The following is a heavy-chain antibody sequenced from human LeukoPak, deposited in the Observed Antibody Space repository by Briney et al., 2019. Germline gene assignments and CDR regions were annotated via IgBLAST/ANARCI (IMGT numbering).Heavy chain of an antibody. CDR2: INQDGSEI. V-gene: IGHV3-7*01. CDR3: ARDQGSMIVVRTTSWYFDL. J-gene: IGHJ2*01. CDR1: GFTFSNYW. Sequence: GGSLLHSCAASGFTFSNYWMSWVRQAPGKGLEWLANINQDGSEIYYVDSVKGRFTIYRDNGKNSLYLQINSLRADDTAVYYCARDQGSMIVVRTTSWYFDLWGQGTLVTVSS. D-gene: IGHD3-22*01.